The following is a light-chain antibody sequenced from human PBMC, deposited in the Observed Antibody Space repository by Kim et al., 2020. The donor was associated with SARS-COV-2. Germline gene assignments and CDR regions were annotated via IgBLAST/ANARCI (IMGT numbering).Light chain of an antibody. V-gene: IGLV2-14*03. CDR3: ASYTSSTTVA. J-gene: IGLJ2*01. CDR2: DVS. Sequence: GQSITISGTGTSSDVGIYNHVSWHQQHPGKTPKVMIFDVSNRPSGVSNRFSGSKSGNTASLTISGLQAEDEADYYCASYTSSTTVAFGGGTQLTVL. CDR1: SSDVGIYNH.